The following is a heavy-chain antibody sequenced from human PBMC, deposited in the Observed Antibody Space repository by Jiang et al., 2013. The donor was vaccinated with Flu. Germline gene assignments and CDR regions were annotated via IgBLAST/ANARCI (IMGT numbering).Heavy chain of an antibody. V-gene: IGHV4-34*01. CDR3: ARGSRALRAAVAY. J-gene: IGHJ4*02. Sequence: NYNPSLKSRVTISVDTSKNQFSLKLSSVTAADTAVYYCARGSRALRAAVAYWGQGTLVTVSS. D-gene: IGHD6-19*01.